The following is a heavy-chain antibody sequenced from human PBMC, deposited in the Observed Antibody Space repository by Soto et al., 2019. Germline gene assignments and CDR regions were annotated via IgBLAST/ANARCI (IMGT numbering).Heavy chain of an antibody. CDR3: ARMESFGSLNWFDP. D-gene: IGHD5-18*01. Sequence: ASVKVSCKASGYTFTNNDVSWVRQATGQGLEWMGWMNPGSGDTGYAQKFQGRVTMTRDISIATAYTELNSLTSEDMAIYYCARMESFGSLNWFDPWGQGTLVTVSS. CDR2: MNPGSGDT. J-gene: IGHJ5*02. CDR1: GYTFTNND. V-gene: IGHV1-8*01.